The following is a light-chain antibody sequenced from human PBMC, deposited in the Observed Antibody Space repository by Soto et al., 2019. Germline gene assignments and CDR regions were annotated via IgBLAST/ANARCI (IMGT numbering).Light chain of an antibody. J-gene: IGLJ1*01. CDR1: SGHSSYA. CDR3: QTWGTGIRV. V-gene: IGLV4-69*01. CDR2: LNSDGSH. Sequence: QSVLTQSPSASASLGASVKLTCTLSSGHSSYAIAWHQQQPEKGLRYLMKLNSDGSHSKGDGIPDRFSGSSSGAERYLTISSLQSEDEADYYCQTWGTGIRVFGTGTKVTVL.